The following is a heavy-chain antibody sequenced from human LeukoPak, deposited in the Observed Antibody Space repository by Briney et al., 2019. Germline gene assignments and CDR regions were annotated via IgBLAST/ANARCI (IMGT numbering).Heavy chain of an antibody. CDR3: AKVCTSCYAGDY. J-gene: IGHJ4*02. D-gene: IGHD2-2*01. CDR2: ISGSGGST. Sequence: PGGSLRLSCAASGFTFSSYAMSWVRQAPGKGLEWVSAISGSGGSTYYADSVKGRFTISRDDSKNTLYLQMNSLRAEDTAVYYCAKVCTSCYAGDYWGQGTLVTVSS. CDR1: GFTFSSYA. V-gene: IGHV3-23*01.